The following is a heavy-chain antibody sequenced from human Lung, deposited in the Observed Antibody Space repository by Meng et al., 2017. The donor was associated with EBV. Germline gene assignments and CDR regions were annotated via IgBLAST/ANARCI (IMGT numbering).Heavy chain of an antibody. J-gene: IGHJ4*02. CDR1: GYTFTNYG. CDR2: INAYNGDT. V-gene: IGHV1-18*01. Sequence: QAQLGEVGGEVKKPGASVKVSCKASGYTFTNYGITWVRQAPGQGLEWMGWINAYNGDTNYAQTLQGRVTMTTDTSTSTAYMELRSLRSDDTAVYYCARVEVGITSGDYWGQGTLVTVSS. CDR3: ARVEVGITSGDY. D-gene: IGHD1-26*01.